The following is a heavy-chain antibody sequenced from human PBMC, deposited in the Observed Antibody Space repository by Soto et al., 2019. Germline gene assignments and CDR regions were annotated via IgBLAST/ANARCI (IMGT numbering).Heavy chain of an antibody. D-gene: IGHD4-17*01. CDR3: ARDLGDYPYYFDY. J-gene: IGHJ4*02. Sequence: ASVKVSCKASGGTFSSYTISWVRQAPGQGLEWMGRIIPILGIANYAQKFQGRVTITADKSTSTAYMELSSLRSEDTAVYYCARDLGDYPYYFDYWGQGTLVTVSS. CDR1: GGTFSSYT. CDR2: IIPILGIA. V-gene: IGHV1-69*04.